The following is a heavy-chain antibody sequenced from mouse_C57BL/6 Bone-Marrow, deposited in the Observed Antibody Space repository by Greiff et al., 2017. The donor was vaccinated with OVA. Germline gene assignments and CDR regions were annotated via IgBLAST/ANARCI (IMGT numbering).Heavy chain of an antibody. CDR2: ISNLAYSI. Sequence: EVQRVESGGGLVQPGGSLKLSCAASGFTFSDYGMAWVRQAPRKGPAWVAFISNLAYSIYYADTVTGRFTISRENAKNTLYLEMSSLRSEDTAMYYCARHYDVWGTGTTVTVSS. CDR1: GFTFSDYG. CDR3: ARHYDV. J-gene: IGHJ1*03. V-gene: IGHV5-15*01.